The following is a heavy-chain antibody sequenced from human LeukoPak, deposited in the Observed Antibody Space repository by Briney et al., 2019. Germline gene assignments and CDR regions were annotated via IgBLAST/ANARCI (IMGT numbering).Heavy chain of an antibody. CDR3: ARDGRVGYGSGSYYNDYYYYGMDV. Sequence: SGGSLRFSGAASGFIFSDYWMTWRRPAPGKGLEGASIIYSGGSTYYADSVKGRFTISRHNSKNTLYLQMNSLRAEDTAVYYCARDGRVGYGSGSYYNDYYYYGMDVWGQGTTVTVSS. V-gene: IGHV3-53*04. CDR2: IYSGGST. CDR1: GFIFSDYW. J-gene: IGHJ6*02. D-gene: IGHD3-10*01.